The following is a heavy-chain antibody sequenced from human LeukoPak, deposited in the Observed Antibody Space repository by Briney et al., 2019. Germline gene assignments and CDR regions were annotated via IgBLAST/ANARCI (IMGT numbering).Heavy chain of an antibody. D-gene: IGHD3-10*01. CDR3: ARGSSSGRSGHDAFDI. CDR2: IYYSGST. V-gene: IGHV4-59*12. CDR1: GGSISSYY. J-gene: IGHJ3*02. Sequence: SETLSLTCTVSGGSISSYYWSWIRQPPGKGLEWIGYIYYSGSTNYNPSLKSRVTISVDTSKNQFSLKLTSVTAEDTAVYYCARGSSSGRSGHDAFDIWGQGTMVTVSS.